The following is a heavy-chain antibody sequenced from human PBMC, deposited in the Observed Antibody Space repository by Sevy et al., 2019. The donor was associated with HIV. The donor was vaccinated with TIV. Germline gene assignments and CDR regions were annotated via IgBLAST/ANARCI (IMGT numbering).Heavy chain of an antibody. D-gene: IGHD5-18*01. J-gene: IGHJ6*02. CDR3: AGDVGGTAMVISYDYYYGMDV. CDR2: IIPILGIA. Sequence: ASVKVSCKASGGTFSSYAISWVRQAPGQGLEWMGRIIPILGIANYAQKFKGRVTFTADKSTSTAYMELSSLRSEDTAVYYCAGDVGGTAMVISYDYYYGMDVWGQGTTVTVSS. CDR1: GGTFSSYA. V-gene: IGHV1-69*04.